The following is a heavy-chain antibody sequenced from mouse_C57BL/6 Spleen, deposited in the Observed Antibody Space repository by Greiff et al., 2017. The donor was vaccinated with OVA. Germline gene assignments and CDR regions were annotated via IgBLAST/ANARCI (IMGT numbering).Heavy chain of an antibody. CDR1: GYTFTSYW. Sequence: QVQLQQPGAELVRPGSSVKLSCKASGYTFTSYWMHWVKQRPIQGLEWIGNIDPSDSETHYNQKFKDKATLTVAKSSSTAYMQLSILTSEDSAFYYCARAYYYGSSSWYFDVWGTGTTVTVSS. V-gene: IGHV1-52*01. CDR2: IDPSDSET. J-gene: IGHJ1*03. CDR3: ARAYYYGSSSWYFDV. D-gene: IGHD1-1*01.